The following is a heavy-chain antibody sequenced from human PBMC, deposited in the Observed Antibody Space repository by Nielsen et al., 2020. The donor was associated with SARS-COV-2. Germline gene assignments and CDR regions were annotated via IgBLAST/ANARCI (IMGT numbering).Heavy chain of an antibody. CDR1: GYTFTGYY. Sequence: ASVKVSCKASGYTFTGYYIHWVRQAPGQGLEWMGWMSPNSGNIGYAQKFQGRLTVTRNTSISTVYMELSSLRSDDTAVYFCAREDVGRDGTSWLDHWGQGALVTVSP. D-gene: IGHD5-24*01. V-gene: IGHV1-8*02. J-gene: IGHJ5*02. CDR2: MSPNSGNI. CDR3: AREDVGRDGTSWLDH.